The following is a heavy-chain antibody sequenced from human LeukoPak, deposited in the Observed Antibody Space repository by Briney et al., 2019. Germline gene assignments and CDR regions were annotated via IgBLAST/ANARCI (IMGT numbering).Heavy chain of an antibody. CDR3: ARVAKWVPDY. J-gene: IGHJ4*02. Sequence: LEWIGEINHSGSTNYNPSLKSRVTISVDTSKNQFSLKLSSVTAADTAVYYCARVAKWVPDYWGQGTLVTVSS. CDR2: INHSGST. D-gene: IGHD5-12*01. V-gene: IGHV4-34*01.